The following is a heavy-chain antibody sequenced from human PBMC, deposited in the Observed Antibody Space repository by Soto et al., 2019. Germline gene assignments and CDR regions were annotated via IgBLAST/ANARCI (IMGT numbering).Heavy chain of an antibody. Sequence: GGSLRLSCAASGFTFSSYWMTWVRRAPGKGLEWVATIKQDGSEKYYVESVKGRFTISRDNAKNTLYLQMNSLRAEDTAVYYCAKLGDPVLLWFGELLYHPYYYGMDVWGQGTTVTVSS. V-gene: IGHV3-7*03. CDR2: IKQDGSEK. J-gene: IGHJ6*02. CDR3: AKLGDPVLLWFGELLYHPYYYGMDV. D-gene: IGHD3-10*01. CDR1: GFTFSSYW.